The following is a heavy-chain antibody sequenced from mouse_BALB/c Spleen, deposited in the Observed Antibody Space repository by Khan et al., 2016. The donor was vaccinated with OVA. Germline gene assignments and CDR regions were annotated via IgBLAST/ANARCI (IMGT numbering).Heavy chain of an antibody. CDR2: IDPENGET. V-gene: IGHV14-1*02. J-gene: IGHJ3*01. CDR3: ARSGYFAWFAY. Sequence: VQLQQSGAELVRPGALVKLSCKASGFNIKDHYMHWVKQRPEQGLEWIGWIDPENGETVYDPKFQGKANITADTSSNTAYLQLSSLTSEDTAVYYCARSGYFAWFAYWGQGTLVTVSA. CDR1: GFNIKDHY.